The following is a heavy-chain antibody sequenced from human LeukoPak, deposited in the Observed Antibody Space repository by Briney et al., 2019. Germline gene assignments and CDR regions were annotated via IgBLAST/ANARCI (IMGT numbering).Heavy chain of an antibody. CDR3: ARDQCGSSGCRYFGY. J-gene: IGHJ4*02. Sequence: SETLSLTCTVSGGSISTYYWSWIRQPPGKGLEWIGYVYYSGSTNYNPSLKSRVTISVDTSKNQFSLKLRSVTAADTAMYYCARDQCGSSGCRYFGYWGQGTLVTVSS. CDR2: VYYSGST. D-gene: IGHD6-19*01. V-gene: IGHV4-59*01. CDR1: GGSISTYY.